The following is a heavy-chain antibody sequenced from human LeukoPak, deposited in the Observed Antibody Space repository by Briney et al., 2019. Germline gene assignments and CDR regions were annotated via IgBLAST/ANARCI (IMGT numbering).Heavy chain of an antibody. CDR3: ARGIEYSSSRADLRY. CDR2: INPNSGGT. Sequence: ASVKVSCKASGYTFTGYYMHWVRQAHGQGLEWMGWINPNSGGTNYAQKFQGRVTMTRDTSISTAYMELSRLRSDDTAVYYCARGIEYSSSRADLRYWGQGTLVTVSS. CDR1: GYTFTGYY. D-gene: IGHD6-6*01. J-gene: IGHJ4*02. V-gene: IGHV1-2*02.